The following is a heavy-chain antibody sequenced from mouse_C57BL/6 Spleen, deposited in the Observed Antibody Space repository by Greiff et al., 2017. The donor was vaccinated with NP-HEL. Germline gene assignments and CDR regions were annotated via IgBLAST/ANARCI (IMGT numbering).Heavy chain of an antibody. Sequence: EVKLVESEGGLVQPGSSMKLSCTASGFTFSDYYMAWVRQVPEKGLEWVANINYDGSSTYYLDSLKSRFIISRDNAKNILYLQMSSLKSEDTATYYCAREGGQENYFDYRGQGTTLTVSS. CDR3: AREGGQENYFDY. V-gene: IGHV5-16*01. D-gene: IGHD3-3*01. J-gene: IGHJ2*01. CDR2: INYDGSST. CDR1: GFTFSDYY.